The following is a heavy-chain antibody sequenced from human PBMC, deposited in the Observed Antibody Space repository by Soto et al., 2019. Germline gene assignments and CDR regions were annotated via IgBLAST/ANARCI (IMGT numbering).Heavy chain of an antibody. Sequence: VQLVESGGGLVQPGGSLRVSCAASGFTFSSYEMNWVSQDPGKGLEWVSYISSSGSTIYYADSVKGRFTISRDNSKYSLYLKMNSLRAEDRAGYYCAREKPPLRITMVRGNAFDIWGQGTMVTVAS. D-gene: IGHD3-10*01. V-gene: IGHV3-48*03. CDR1: GFTFSSYE. CDR2: ISSSGSTI. J-gene: IGHJ3*02. CDR3: AREKPPLRITMVRGNAFDI.